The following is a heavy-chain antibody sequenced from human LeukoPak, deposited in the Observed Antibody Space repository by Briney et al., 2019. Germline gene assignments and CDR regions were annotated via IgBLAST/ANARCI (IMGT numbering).Heavy chain of an antibody. CDR1: GGSISSYY. D-gene: IGHD3-22*01. V-gene: IGHV4-59*12. CDR3: ARGYDSSGYYDDY. J-gene: IGHJ4*02. Sequence: SETLSLTCTVSGGSISSYYWSWIRQPPGKGLEWIGYIYYSGSTNYNPSLKSRVTISVDTSKNQFSLKLSSVTAADTAVYYCARGYDSSGYYDDYWGQGTLVTVSS. CDR2: IYYSGST.